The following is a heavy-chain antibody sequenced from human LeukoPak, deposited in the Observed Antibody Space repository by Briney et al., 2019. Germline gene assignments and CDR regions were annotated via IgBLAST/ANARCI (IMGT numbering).Heavy chain of an antibody. J-gene: IGHJ4*02. CDR1: GSTFTSYD. CDR3: ARPSVGYDFWSGYLYYFDY. CDR2: RNPNSGNR. D-gene: IGHD3-3*01. V-gene: IGHV1-8*03. Sequence: ASVKLSCKASGSTFTSYDINCVRQATRQGLEWMGWRNPNSGNRGYAQKFQGRVTITRNTPISIAYMELSSLRSGDTAVYYCARPSVGYDFWSGYLYYFDYCGQGTLVTVSS.